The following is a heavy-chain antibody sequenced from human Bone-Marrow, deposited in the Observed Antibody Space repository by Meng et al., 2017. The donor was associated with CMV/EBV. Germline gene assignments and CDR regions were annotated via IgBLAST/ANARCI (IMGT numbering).Heavy chain of an antibody. Sequence: GESLKISCKASGYTFTGYYMHWVRQAPGQGLEWMGWINPKSGGTNYAQRFQGRVTMTRDTSINTVYMELRRLRSDDTAVYFCAKSLYTNYYSTYYGLDVWGQGTTVTVSS. CDR2: INPKSGGT. V-gene: IGHV1-2*02. CDR1: GYTFTGYY. CDR3: AKSLYTNYYSTYYGLDV. J-gene: IGHJ6*02. D-gene: IGHD3-22*01.